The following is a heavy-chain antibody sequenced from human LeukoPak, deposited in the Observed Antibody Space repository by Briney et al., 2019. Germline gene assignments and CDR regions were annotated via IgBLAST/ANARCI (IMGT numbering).Heavy chain of an antibody. D-gene: IGHD2-2*01. CDR1: GFTSTSYA. J-gene: IGHJ1*01. V-gene: IGHV3-23*01. Sequence: GGSLRVSSAPSGFTSTSYAMSRVRDALREGLGWVSPISGSGGSTYYADSVRGRFTISRDNSKNTLYLQMSRLRAEDMAVYYCAKENVEGPIVVGPAAMASGGYFQHWGQGTLVTVSS. CDR3: AKENVEGPIVVGPAAMASGGYFQH. CDR2: ISGSGGST.